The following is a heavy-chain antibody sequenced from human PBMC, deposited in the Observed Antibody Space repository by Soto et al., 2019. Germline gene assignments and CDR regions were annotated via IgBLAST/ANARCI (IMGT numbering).Heavy chain of an antibody. D-gene: IGHD4-17*01. J-gene: IGHJ4*02. V-gene: IGHV1-2*02. CDR1: GYTFAAYY. CDR2: INPTSGGT. Sequence: ASVKVSCKTSGYTFAAYYIHWIRQAPGQGLEWMGWINPTSGGTVYAQNFQDRVTMTRDTSISTAYMELRRLNSDDTAVYYCARDPDYGDYWGYFFDSWGQGTPVTVSS. CDR3: ARDPDYGDYWGYFFDS.